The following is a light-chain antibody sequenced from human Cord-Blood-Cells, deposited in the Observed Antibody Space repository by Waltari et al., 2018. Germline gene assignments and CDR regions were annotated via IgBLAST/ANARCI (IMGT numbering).Light chain of an antibody. J-gene: IGKJ2*01. CDR1: QRISRY. CDR2: AAS. V-gene: IGKV1-39*01. CDR3: QQSYSTPYT. Sequence: DIKMTLSTFSVFASVGYRVSITWRASQRISRYLNWYHQKPRKDTKLLIYAASSLQSGVPSRFSGSGSGTEFTLTISSLQPEDFATYYCQQSYSTPYTFGQGTKLEIK.